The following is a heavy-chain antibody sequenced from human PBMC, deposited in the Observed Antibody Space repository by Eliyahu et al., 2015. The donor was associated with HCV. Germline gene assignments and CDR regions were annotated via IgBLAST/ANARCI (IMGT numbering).Heavy chain of an antibody. CDR2: IYYSGSA. Sequence: QVQLQESGPGLVKPSETLSLTCPVXGGSISTYYWRWIRQPPGKGLEWIGYIYYSGSANYNPSLKSRVTISVDTSKNQFSLKLSSVTAADTAVYYCASGGGGIAVAGTGGWFDPWGQGTLVTVSS. J-gene: IGHJ5*02. CDR1: GGSISTYY. CDR3: ASGGGGIAVAGTGGWFDP. V-gene: IGHV4-59*01. D-gene: IGHD6-19*01.